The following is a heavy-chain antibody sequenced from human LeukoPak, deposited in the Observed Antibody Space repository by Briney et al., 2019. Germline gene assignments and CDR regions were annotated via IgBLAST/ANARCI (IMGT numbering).Heavy chain of an antibody. CDR1: GGSVSSGSYY. CDR2: IYYSGST. CDR3: ATFSSSWAYYYYGMDV. D-gene: IGHD6-13*01. Sequence: LETLSLTCTVSGGSVSSGSYYWSWIRQPPGKGLEWIGYIYYSGSTNYNPSLKSRVTISVDTSKNQFSLKLSSVTAADTAVYYCATFSSSWAYYYYGMDVWGQGTTVNVSS. V-gene: IGHV4-61*01. J-gene: IGHJ6*02.